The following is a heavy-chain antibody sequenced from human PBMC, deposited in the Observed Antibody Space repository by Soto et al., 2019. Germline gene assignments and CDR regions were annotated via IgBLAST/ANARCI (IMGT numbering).Heavy chain of an antibody. D-gene: IGHD2-15*01. CDR1: GGSFSGYY. CDR3: ARGQSVVSPWAFDI. J-gene: IGHJ3*02. V-gene: IGHV4-34*01. Sequence: QVQLQQWGAGLLKPSETLSLTCAVYGGSFSGYYWSWIRQPPGKGLEWIGEINHSGSTNYNPSLKSRFTISVDTSKNQFSLKLSSVTAADTAVYYCARGQSVVSPWAFDIWGQGTMVTVSS. CDR2: INHSGST.